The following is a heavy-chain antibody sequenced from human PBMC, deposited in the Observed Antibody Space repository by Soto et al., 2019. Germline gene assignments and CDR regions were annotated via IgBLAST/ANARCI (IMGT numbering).Heavy chain of an antibody. V-gene: IGHV1-69*02. CDR2: IIPILGIA. CDR3: ASGYSSGWYHDY. J-gene: IGHJ4*02. Sequence: QVQLVQSGAEVKKPGSSVKVSCKASGGTFSSYTISWVRQAPGQGLEWMGRIIPILGIANYAQKCQGRVTSTADKSTSTAYMELSSLRSEDTAVYYCASGYSSGWYHDYWGQGTLVTVSS. D-gene: IGHD6-19*01. CDR1: GGTFSSYT.